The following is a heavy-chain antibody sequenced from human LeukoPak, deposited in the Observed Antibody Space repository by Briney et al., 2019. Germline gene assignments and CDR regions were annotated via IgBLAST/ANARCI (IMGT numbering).Heavy chain of an antibody. V-gene: IGHV3-53*01. CDR1: GFTVSSNH. J-gene: IGHJ4*02. CDR2: IYSGGST. CDR3: ARAGDAYYFDY. D-gene: IGHD1-26*01. Sequence: PGGSLRLSCAASGFTVSSNHMNWVRQAPGKGLEWVSVIYSGGSTFYADSVKGRFTVSRDNSKNTLLLQMNSLRAEDTAVYYCARAGDAYYFDYWGQGTLVTVSS.